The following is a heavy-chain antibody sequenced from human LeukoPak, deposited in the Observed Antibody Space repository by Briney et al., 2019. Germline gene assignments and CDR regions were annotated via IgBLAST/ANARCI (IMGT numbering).Heavy chain of an antibody. CDR2: MKHDGIEE. J-gene: IGHJ5*02. Sequence: GGSLRLSCAASGFNFGSYWMAWVRQAPGKGLEWVANMKHDGIEEYYVGSVKGRFTISRDNAKNSLYLQMNSLRAEDTAVYYCAREGREGYNYPALDSWGRGILVTVSS. CDR1: GFNFGSYW. CDR3: AREGREGYNYPALDS. D-gene: IGHD5-24*01. V-gene: IGHV3-7*05.